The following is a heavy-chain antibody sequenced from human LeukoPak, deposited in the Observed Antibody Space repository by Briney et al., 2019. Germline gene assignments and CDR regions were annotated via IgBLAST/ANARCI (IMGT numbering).Heavy chain of an antibody. D-gene: IGHD5-18*01. CDR3: VRGSYGYWFDY. CDR1: GGSISSYY. V-gene: IGHV4-4*09. J-gene: IGHJ4*02. CDR2: IYTSGST. Sequence: SETLSLTCTVSGGSISSYYWSWIRQPPGKGLEWIGYIYTSGSTNYNPSLKSRVTISVDTSKNQFSLKLSSVTAADTAVYYCVRGSYGYWFDYWGQGTLVTVSS.